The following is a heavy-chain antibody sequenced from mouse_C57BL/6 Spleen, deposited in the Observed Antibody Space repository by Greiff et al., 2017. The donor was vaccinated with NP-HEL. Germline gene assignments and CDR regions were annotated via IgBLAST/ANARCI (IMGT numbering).Heavy chain of an antibody. V-gene: IGHV1-53*01. CDR1: GYTFTSYW. CDR2: INPSNGGT. CDR3: ARFRSSFWYFDV. Sequence: VKLQQPGTELVKPGASVKLSCKASGYTFTSYWMHWVKQRPGQGLEWIGNINPSNGGTNYNEKFKSKATLTVDKSSSTAYMQLSSLTSEDSAVYYCARFRSSFWYFDVWGTGTTVTVSS. J-gene: IGHJ1*03. D-gene: IGHD1-1*01.